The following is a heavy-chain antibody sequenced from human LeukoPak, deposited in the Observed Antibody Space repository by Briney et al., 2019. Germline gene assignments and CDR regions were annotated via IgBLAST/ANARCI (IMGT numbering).Heavy chain of an antibody. V-gene: IGHV4-34*01. D-gene: IGHD6-6*01. CDR1: GGSFSGYY. CDR3: ARDVRRSSSSSNSYYYYMDV. J-gene: IGHJ6*03. Sequence: SETLSLTCAVYGGSFSGYYWSWIRQPPGKGLEWIGEINHSGSTNYNPSLKSRVTMSVDTSKNQFSLKLDSVTAADTAVYYCARDVRRSSSSSNSYYYYMDVWGKGTTVTVSS. CDR2: INHSGST.